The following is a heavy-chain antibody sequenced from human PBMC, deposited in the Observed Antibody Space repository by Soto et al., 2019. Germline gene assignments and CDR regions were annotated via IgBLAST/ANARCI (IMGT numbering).Heavy chain of an antibody. CDR2: INHSGST. V-gene: IGHV4-34*01. CDR1: GGSFSGYY. Sequence: QVQLQQWGAGLLKPSETLSLTCAVYGGSFSGYYWSWIRQPPGKGLEWIGEINHSGSTNYNPSLKSRVTISVAKSKNQFSLKLSSVTAADTAVYYCARARRVRQWLATFDYWGKGTLVTVSS. CDR3: ARARRVRQWLATFDY. D-gene: IGHD6-19*01. J-gene: IGHJ4*02.